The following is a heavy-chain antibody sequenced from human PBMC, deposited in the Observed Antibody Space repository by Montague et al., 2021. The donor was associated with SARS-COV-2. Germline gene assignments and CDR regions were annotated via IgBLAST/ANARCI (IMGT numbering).Heavy chain of an antibody. V-gene: IGHV4-59*08. CDR2: IFKNGKT. D-gene: IGHD3-22*01. J-gene: IGHJ6*02. CDR1: GDSITDDD. Sequence: SETLSLTCTVSGDSITDDDWSWIRQPPGKGLEWIVNIFKNGKTDYSPSLRSRVITSVDTSKSQFSLKVTSVTAADTAVYYCARYYERSLDVWGQGTTVTVSS. CDR3: ARYYERSLDV.